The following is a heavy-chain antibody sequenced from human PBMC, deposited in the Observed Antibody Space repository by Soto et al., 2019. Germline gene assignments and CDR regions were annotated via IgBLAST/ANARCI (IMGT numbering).Heavy chain of an antibody. J-gene: IGHJ4*01. V-gene: IGHV1-18*01. CDR3: ERDDINRGDKNFDY. D-gene: IGHD2-21*01. CDR1: GYSFTTHA. Sequence: QVQLVQSGAELKKPGASVKVSCKASGYSFTTHAITWLRQAPGKGLEWVGGISTDRGDTIYPQNLQGRVTMTTDSSTSTVYMEHKSLRSDDTSVYYCERDDINRGDKNFDYWGHGTLVTVSS. CDR2: ISTDRGDT.